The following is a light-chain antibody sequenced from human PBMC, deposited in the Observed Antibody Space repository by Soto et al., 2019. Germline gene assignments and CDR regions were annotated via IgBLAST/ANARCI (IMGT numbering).Light chain of an antibody. CDR3: LLSYNGRLYV. J-gene: IGLJ1*01. Sequence: QAVVTQEPSLTVSPGGTGTLPCGSSTGPVTNGHFPYWFQQKPGQAPRPLVYDTHTKHSWTTARFAGALLGDKAALTLSAARTEDEADYYRLLSYNGRLYVFGPGTTLTVL. CDR2: DTH. CDR1: TGPVTNGHF. V-gene: IGLV7-46*01.